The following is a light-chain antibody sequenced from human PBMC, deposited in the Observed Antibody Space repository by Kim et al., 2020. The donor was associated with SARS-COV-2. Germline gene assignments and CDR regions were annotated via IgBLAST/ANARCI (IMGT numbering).Light chain of an antibody. CDR1: QSVSSTY. Sequence: SPGERATRSCRASQSVSSTYLAWYQQKPGQAPRLLIYAASSRATGIPDRFSGSGSGTDFTLTISRLEPEDCAVFYCQQYATSPRTFGQGTKVDIK. J-gene: IGKJ1*01. CDR3: QQYATSPRT. CDR2: AAS. V-gene: IGKV3-20*01.